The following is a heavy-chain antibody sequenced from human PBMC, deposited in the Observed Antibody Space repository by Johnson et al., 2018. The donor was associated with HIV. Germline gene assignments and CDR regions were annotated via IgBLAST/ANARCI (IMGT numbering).Heavy chain of an antibody. CDR2: ISGSGGST. CDR1: GFTFDDYG. CDR3: VRACRDGYTCDAFDI. V-gene: IGHV3-23*04. Sequence: VQLVESGGGVVRPGGSLRLSCAASGFTFDDYGMSWVRQVPGKGLEWVSGISGSGGSTYYADSVKGRFTISRDNSKNTLYLQMNRLRAEDTAVYYCVRACRDGYTCDAFDIWGQGTMVTVSS. D-gene: IGHD5-24*01. J-gene: IGHJ3*02.